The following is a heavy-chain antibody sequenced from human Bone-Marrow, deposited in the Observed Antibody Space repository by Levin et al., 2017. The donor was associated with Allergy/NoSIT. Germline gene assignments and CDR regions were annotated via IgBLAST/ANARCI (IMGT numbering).Heavy chain of an antibody. Sequence: GESLKISCAASGFTFSDYYMSWIRQAPGKGLECVSYISSSSSYTKYADSVKGRFTISRDNAKNSLYLQMNSLRAEDTAVYYGARDPEEHTLLRYFDHWGPGTLVTVSS. CDR3: ARDPEEHTLLRYFDH. CDR1: GFTFSDYY. J-gene: IGHJ4*02. V-gene: IGHV3-11*05. D-gene: IGHD3-9*01. CDR2: ISSSSSYT.